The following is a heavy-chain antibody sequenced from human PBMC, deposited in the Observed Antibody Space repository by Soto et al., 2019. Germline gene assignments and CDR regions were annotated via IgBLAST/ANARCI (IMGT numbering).Heavy chain of an antibody. Sequence: GWSRRLSCVAAGITFGRRAISWVRQAAGGGLEWVSTVTDTGGDAKYPDTVRGWVTISRDNSKNTLYLQMSSLRAEDSAIYYCARGSKDSYPGRRIFDFWGRGTLVIVSS. D-gene: IGHD2-15*01. CDR1: GITFGRRA. CDR3: ARGSKDSYPGRRIFDF. J-gene: IGHJ4*02. CDR2: VTDTGGDA. V-gene: IGHV3-23*01.